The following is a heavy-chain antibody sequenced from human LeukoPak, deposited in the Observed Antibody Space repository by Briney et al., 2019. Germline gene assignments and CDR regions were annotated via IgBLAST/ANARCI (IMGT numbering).Heavy chain of an antibody. Sequence: ETLSLTCTVSGGSISSNYMSWVRQAPGKGLEWVSVFYSGGSTYYADSVKGRFTIARDNSKNTLYLQMSGLRAEDTAVYYCASENERPDAFDIWGQGTMVTVSS. CDR2: FYSGGST. J-gene: IGHJ3*02. CDR3: ASENERPDAFDI. CDR1: GGSISSNY. V-gene: IGHV3-53*01.